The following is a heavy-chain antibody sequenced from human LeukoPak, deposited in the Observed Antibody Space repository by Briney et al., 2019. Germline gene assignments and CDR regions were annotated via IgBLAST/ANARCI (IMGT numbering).Heavy chain of an antibody. D-gene: IGHD1-26*01. CDR2: ISSGGNTQ. J-gene: IGHJ3*02. V-gene: IGHV3-30-3*01. CDR3: ARRRIVGSIDDAFDI. CDR1: GFTFSSYA. Sequence: GGSLRLSCAASGFTFSSYAMHWVRQAPGKGLEWAAVISSGGNTQYYADSVEGRFTISRDNSNNTLYLQMNSLRADDTAIYYCARRRIVGSIDDAFDIWGQGTMVTPSS.